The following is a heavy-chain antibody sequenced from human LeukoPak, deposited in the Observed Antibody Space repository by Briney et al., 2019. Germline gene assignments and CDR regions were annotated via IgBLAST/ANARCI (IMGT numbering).Heavy chain of an antibody. Sequence: PSQTLSLTCTVSGGSISSGDYYWSWIRQPPGKGLERIGYIYYSGSTYYNPSLKSRVTISVDTSKNQFSLKLSSVTAADTAVYYCARGATVTTSYDYWGQGTLVTVSS. J-gene: IGHJ4*02. CDR3: ARGATVTTSYDY. CDR1: GGSISSGDYY. V-gene: IGHV4-30-4*08. CDR2: IYYSGST. D-gene: IGHD4-17*01.